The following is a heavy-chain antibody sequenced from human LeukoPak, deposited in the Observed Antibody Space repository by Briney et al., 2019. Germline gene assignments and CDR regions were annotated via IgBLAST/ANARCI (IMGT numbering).Heavy chain of an antibody. CDR3: ARFSGQVYRYGPEFDY. Sequence: PSETLSLTCTVSGGSISSYYWSGIRQPPGKGLEWIGYIYYSGSTNYNPSLKSRVTISVDTSKNQFSLKLSSVTAADTAVYYCARFSGQVYRYGPEFDYWGQGTLVTVSS. CDR2: IYYSGST. V-gene: IGHV4-59*08. J-gene: IGHJ4*02. CDR1: GGSISSYY. D-gene: IGHD5-18*01.